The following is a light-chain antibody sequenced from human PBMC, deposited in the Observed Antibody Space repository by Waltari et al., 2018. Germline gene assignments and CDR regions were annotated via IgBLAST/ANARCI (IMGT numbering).Light chain of an antibody. CDR2: GST. V-gene: IGLV1-40*01. CDR3: QSYDTSLSVV. Sequence: QSVLTQPPSVSGAPGQRVTISCTGSGSNIGAGYHVHWYQQIPRAAPKLLIYGSTSRPLGVPDRFFGSTSGISASLAITGLQAEDEADYYCQSYDTSLSVVFGGGTKLTVL. J-gene: IGLJ3*02. CDR1: GSNIGAGYH.